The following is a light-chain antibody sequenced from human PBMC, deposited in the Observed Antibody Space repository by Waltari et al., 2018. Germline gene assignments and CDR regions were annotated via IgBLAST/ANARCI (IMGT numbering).Light chain of an antibody. CDR3: SSQTLDGLVL. Sequence: QSALTQPASVSGSPGQSTTIPCSGVGSAGGASDPGPWHQHHPRNAPQVIIYDVTNRPSGVSDRFSASKSANTASLTISRLQPEDEADYYCSSQTLDGLVLFGGGTRLTVL. V-gene: IGLV2-14*03. J-gene: IGLJ2*01. CDR2: DVT. CDR1: GSAGGASDP.